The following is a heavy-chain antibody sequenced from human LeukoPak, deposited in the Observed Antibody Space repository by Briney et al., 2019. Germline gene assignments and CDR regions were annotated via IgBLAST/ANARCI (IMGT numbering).Heavy chain of an antibody. Sequence: SQTLSLTCAVSGVSISSGGYSWRWIRQPPGKGLEWIGYIYHSGSTYYNPSLKSRVTISVDSSKNQFSLKLSSVTAADTAVYYCAARRGANDYWGQGTLVTVSS. CDR3: AARRGANDY. J-gene: IGHJ4*02. V-gene: IGHV4-30-2*01. CDR2: IYHSGST. CDR1: GVSISSGGYS. D-gene: IGHD1-26*01.